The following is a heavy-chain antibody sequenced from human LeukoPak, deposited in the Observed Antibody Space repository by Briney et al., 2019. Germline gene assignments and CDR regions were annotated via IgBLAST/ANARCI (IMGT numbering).Heavy chain of an antibody. CDR3: AKGRDKYQLLSKNWFDP. D-gene: IGHD2-2*01. CDR2: ISWNSGSI. CDR1: GFTFDDYA. Sequence: GRSLRLSCAASGFTFDDYAMHWVRQAPGKGLEWVSGISWNSGSIGYADSVKGRFTISRDNAKNSLYLQMNSLRAEDTALYYCAKGRDKYQLLSKNWFDPWGQGTLVAVSS. J-gene: IGHJ5*02. V-gene: IGHV3-9*01.